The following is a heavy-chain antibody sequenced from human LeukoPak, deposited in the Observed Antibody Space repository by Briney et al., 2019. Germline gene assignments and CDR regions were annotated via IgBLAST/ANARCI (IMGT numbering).Heavy chain of an antibody. Sequence: PSETLSLTCTVSGGSISSYYWSWIRQPAGKGLEWIGRIYTSGSTNYNPSLKSRVTMSVDTSKNQFSLRLSSVTAADTAVYYCARDRVVGATSGYNWFDPWGQGTLVTVSS. V-gene: IGHV4-4*07. D-gene: IGHD1-26*01. J-gene: IGHJ5*02. CDR1: GGSISSYY. CDR3: ARDRVVGATSGYNWFDP. CDR2: IYTSGST.